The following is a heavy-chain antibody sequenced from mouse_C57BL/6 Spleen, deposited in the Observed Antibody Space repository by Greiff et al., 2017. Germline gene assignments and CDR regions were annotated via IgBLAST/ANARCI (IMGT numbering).Heavy chain of an antibody. D-gene: IGHD1-1*01. V-gene: IGHV5-9-1*02. CDR3: TRGGYYYGSSYGWYFDV. Sequence: EVKLVESGEGLVKPGGSLKLSCAASGFTFSSYAMSWVRQTPEKRLEWVAYISSGGDYIYYADTVKGRFTISRDNARNTLYLQMSSLKSEDTAMYYGTRGGYYYGSSYGWYFDVWGTGTTVTVSS. CDR2: ISSGGDYI. CDR1: GFTFSSYA. J-gene: IGHJ1*03.